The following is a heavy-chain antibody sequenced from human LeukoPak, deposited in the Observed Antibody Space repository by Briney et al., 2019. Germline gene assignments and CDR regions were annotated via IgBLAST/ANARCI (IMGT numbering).Heavy chain of an antibody. V-gene: IGHV3-43*02. CDR1: GFSFDDYA. CDR3: ARRITMVRGNDY. J-gene: IGHJ4*02. CDR2: ISEDGRTI. Sequence: GGSLRLSCAASGFSFDDYAMHWVRHAPGKSLQWVSLISEDGRTIYYADSVKGRFTISRDNAKNSPYLQMNSLRAEDTAVYYCARRITMVRGNDYWGQGTLVTVSS. D-gene: IGHD3-10*01.